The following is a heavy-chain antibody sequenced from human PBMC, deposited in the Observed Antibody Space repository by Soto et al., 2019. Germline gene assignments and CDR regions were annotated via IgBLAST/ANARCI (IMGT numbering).Heavy chain of an antibody. V-gene: IGHV3-11*01. J-gene: IGHJ3*02. CDR1: GFTFSDYY. CDR3: ARDPVEMATITQKGAFDI. D-gene: IGHD5-12*01. CDR2: ISSSGSTI. Sequence: QVQLVESGGGLVKPGGSLRLSCAASGFTFSDYYMSWIRQAPGKGLEWVSYISSSGSTIYYADSVKGRFTISRDNAKNSLYLQMNSLRAEDTAVYYCARDPVEMATITQKGAFDIWGQGTMVTVSS.